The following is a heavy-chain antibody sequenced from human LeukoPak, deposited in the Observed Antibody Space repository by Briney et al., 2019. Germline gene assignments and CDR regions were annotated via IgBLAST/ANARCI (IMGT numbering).Heavy chain of an antibody. CDR3: ARGIYDFWSGYGMDV. V-gene: IGHV4-31*03. J-gene: IGHJ6*02. CDR1: GGSISSGGYY. Sequence: PSQTLSLTCTVSGGSISSGGYYWSWIRQHPGKGLEWIGYIYYSGSTYYNPSLKSRVTISVDTSKNQFSLKLSSVTAADTAVYYCARGIYDFWSGYGMDVWGQGTTVTVSS. CDR2: IYYSGST. D-gene: IGHD3-3*01.